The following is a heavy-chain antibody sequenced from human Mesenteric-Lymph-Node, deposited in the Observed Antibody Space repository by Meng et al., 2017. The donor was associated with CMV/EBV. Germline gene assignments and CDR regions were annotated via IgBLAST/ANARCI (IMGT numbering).Heavy chain of an antibody. J-gene: IGHJ4*02. CDR1: GDSISSGGYS. D-gene: IGHD4/OR15-4a*01. Sequence: LTCAVSGDSISSGGYSWSWIRQPPGKGLEWIGYIYHSGSTYYNPSLKSRVTISVDRSKNQFSLNLSSVTAADMAVYYCARGTNYYFDYWGQGSLVTVSS. CDR2: IYHSGST. V-gene: IGHV4-30-2*01. CDR3: ARGTNYYFDY.